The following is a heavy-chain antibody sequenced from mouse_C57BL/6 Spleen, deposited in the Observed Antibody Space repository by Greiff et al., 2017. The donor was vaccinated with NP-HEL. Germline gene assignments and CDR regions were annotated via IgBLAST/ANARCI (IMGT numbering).Heavy chain of an antibody. CDR3: ARDTTTVVARYFDV. CDR2: IRNKANGYTT. J-gene: IGHJ1*03. D-gene: IGHD1-1*01. CDR1: GFTFTDYY. Sequence: EVKLQESGGGLVQPGGSLSLSCAASGFTFTDYYMSWVRQPPGKALEWLGFIRNKANGYTTEYSASVKGRFTISRDNSQSILYLQMNALRAEDSATYYCARDTTTVVARYFDVWGTGTTVTVSS. V-gene: IGHV7-3*01.